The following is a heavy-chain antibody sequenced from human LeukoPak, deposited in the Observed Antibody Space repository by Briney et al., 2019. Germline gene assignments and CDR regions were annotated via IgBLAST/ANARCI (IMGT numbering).Heavy chain of an antibody. V-gene: IGHV4-59*01. Sequence: SETLSLTCTVSGGSISSYYWSWIRQPPGKGLEWIGYIYYSGSTNYNPSLKSRVTISVDTSKNQFSLKLSSVTAADTAVYYCARRMYCSSTSCALLFDYWGQGTLVTVSS. CDR3: ARRMYCSSTSCALLFDY. J-gene: IGHJ4*02. CDR2: IYYSGST. CDR1: GGSISSYY. D-gene: IGHD2-2*01.